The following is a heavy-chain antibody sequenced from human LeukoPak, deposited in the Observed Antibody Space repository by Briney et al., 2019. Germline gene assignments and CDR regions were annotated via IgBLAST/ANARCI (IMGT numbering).Heavy chain of an antibody. CDR3: ATYFYGEYGSYYFDY. J-gene: IGHJ4*02. Sequence: SETLSLTCRVSGGSISSNNDYWGWIRQPPGKGLEWIGSIYYSGTTNYNPSLKSRVTMSVDKSKNQFSLKLSSVTAADTAVYYCATYFYGEYGSYYFDYWGQGTLVTVSS. CDR2: IYYSGTT. D-gene: IGHD4-17*01. V-gene: IGHV4-39*07. CDR1: GGSISSNNDY.